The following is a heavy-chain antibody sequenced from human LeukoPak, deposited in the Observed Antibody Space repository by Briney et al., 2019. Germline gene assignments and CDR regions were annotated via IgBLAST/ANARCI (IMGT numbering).Heavy chain of an antibody. CDR1: GGSISTYY. D-gene: IGHD1-26*01. CDR2: IYYSGSA. CDR3: ARGSGVGPTYYFDY. J-gene: IGHJ4*02. V-gene: IGHV4-59*01. Sequence: PSETLSLTCTISGGSISTYYWSWIRQPPGEGLEWIGYIYYSGSANYNPSLKSRVTISVDTSKNQFSLKLSSVTAADTAVYYCARGSGVGPTYYFDYWGQGTLVTVSS.